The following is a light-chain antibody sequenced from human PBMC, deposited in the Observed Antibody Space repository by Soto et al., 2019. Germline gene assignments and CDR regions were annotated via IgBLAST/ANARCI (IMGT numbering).Light chain of an antibody. V-gene: IGLV1-51*02. CDR3: GTWDTSLSAGV. Sequence: QCVLTQPPSVSAAAGQKVTISCSGSSSNIGNNYVSWYQQLPGTAPKLLICENNKRPSGIPDRFSGSTSGTSATLGITGLQTGDEADYYCGTWDTSLSAGVFGTGTKVTVL. CDR2: ENN. J-gene: IGLJ1*01. CDR1: SSNIGNNY.